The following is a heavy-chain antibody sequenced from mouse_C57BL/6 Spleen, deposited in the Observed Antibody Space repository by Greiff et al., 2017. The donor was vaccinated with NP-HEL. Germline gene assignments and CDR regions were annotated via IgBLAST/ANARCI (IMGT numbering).Heavy chain of an antibody. J-gene: IGHJ4*01. CDR1: GFNIKDYY. CDR3: APSTVVANYAMDY. D-gene: IGHD1-1*01. Sequence: VQLKESGAELVKPGASVKLSCTASGFNIKDYYMHWVKQRTEQGLEWIGRIDPEDGETKYAPKFQGKATITADTSSNTAYLQLSSLTSEDTAVYYCAPSTVVANYAMDYWGQGTSVTVSS. CDR2: IDPEDGET. V-gene: IGHV14-2*01.